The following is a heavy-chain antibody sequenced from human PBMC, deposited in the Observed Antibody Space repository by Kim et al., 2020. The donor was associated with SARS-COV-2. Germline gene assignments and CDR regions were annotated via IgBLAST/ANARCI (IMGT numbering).Heavy chain of an antibody. D-gene: IGHD3-22*01. J-gene: IGHJ3*02. CDR3: AREYYYDSSGSSAFDI. CDR2: ISSSSGYI. Sequence: GGSLRLSCAASGFTFSSYSMNWVRQAPGKGLEWVSSISSSSGYIYYADSVKGRFTISRDNAKNSLYLQMNSLRAEDTAVYYCAREYYYDSSGSSAFDIWGQGTMVTVSS. V-gene: IGHV3-21*01. CDR1: GFTFSSYS.